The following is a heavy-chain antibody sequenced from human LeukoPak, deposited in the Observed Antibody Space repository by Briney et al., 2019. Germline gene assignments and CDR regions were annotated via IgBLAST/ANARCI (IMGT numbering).Heavy chain of an antibody. Sequence: GASVKVSCKASGYTFTSYDINWVRQATGPGLEWMGWMNPNSGNTGYAQKFQGRVTMTRNTSISTAYMELSSLRSEDTAVHYCARGKTSGSYYGYFQHWGQGTLVTVSS. CDR2: MNPNSGNT. CDR3: ARGKTSGSYYGYFQH. CDR1: GYTFTSYD. V-gene: IGHV1-8*01. J-gene: IGHJ1*01. D-gene: IGHD1-26*01.